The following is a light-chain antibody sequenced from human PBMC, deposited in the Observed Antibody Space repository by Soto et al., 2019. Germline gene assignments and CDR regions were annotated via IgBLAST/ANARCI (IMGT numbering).Light chain of an antibody. V-gene: IGKV1-6*02. CDR2: GAS. CDR1: RGIRTD. CDR3: LQDYNYPLT. Sequence: AVYMTQSPSSLSASVGDTVTITCRASRGIRTDLGGYRQRPGKAPELLISGASNLQSGVSSRFSGSASGTSFTITIYSLQPEDFATYYCLQDYNYPLTFGQGTKVELK. J-gene: IGKJ1*01.